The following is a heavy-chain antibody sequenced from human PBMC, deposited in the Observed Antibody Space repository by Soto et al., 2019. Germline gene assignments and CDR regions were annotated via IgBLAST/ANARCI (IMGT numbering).Heavy chain of an antibody. V-gene: IGHV1-8*01. CDR1: GYTLPRPH. D-gene: IGHD4-17*01. Sequence: ASGTLSCTTTGYTLPRPHSDWVRQATGQGLEWMGWMNPNSGNTGYAQKFQGRVTMTRNTSISTAYMELSSLRSEDTAVYYCARGLVYGGGVDYWGQGTLVTVSS. CDR3: ARGLVYGGGVDY. CDR2: MNPNSGNT. J-gene: IGHJ4*02.